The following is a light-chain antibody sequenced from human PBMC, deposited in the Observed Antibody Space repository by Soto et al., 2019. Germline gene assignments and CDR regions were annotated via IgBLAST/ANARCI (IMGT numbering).Light chain of an antibody. Sequence: DIQMTQSPSSLSASVGDRVTITCRASQNIRKYINCYQQKAGKAPKVLIYAASSLQSGVPSRFSGSGSGTEFTLSISSLQPEDFATYYCQESFVPPWSFGQGTRVEIK. CDR1: QNIRKY. J-gene: IGKJ1*01. CDR2: AAS. CDR3: QESFVPPWS. V-gene: IGKV1-39*01.